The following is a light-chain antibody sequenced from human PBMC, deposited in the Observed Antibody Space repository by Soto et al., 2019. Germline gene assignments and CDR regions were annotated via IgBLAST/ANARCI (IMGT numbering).Light chain of an antibody. CDR1: SSNIGSNT. CDR2: SNN. V-gene: IGLV1-44*01. CDR3: AAWDASLNGVV. J-gene: IGLJ2*01. Sequence: QSVLTQPPSASGTRGQRVTISCSGSSSNIGSNTVNWYQQLPGTAPKLLIYSNNQRPSGVPDRFSGSKSGTSASLAISGLQSEDEAAYYCAAWDASLNGVVFGGGTKVTV.